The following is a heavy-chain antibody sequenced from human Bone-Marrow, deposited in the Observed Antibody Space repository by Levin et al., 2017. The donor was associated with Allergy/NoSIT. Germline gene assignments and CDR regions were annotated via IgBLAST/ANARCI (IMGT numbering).Heavy chain of an antibody. CDR3: AREDGSTFDS. Sequence: SQTLSLTCPVSGGSISSGGYHWSWLRQHAGKGLEWIGYIYYSGSTYYNPSLKSRAMISLDTSKNQFSLKVTSATAARAAVYYCAREDGSTFDSWGQGTLVTVSS. D-gene: IGHD5-24*01. V-gene: IGHV4-31*03. CDR2: IYYSGST. CDR1: GGSISSGGYH. J-gene: IGHJ4*02.